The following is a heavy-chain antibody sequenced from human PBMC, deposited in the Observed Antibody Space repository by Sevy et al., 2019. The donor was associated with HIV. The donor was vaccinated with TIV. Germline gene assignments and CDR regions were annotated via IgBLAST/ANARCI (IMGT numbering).Heavy chain of an antibody. CDR1: GFTFSDHY. CDR2: IRNKADSYPT. D-gene: IGHD6-13*01. V-gene: IGHV3-72*01. J-gene: IGHJ4*02. Sequence: GGSLRLSCAASGFTFSDHYMEWVRQAPGKGLEWVGRIRNKADSYPTEYAASVKGRFTISRDDSKNSLYLLMNSLKTEDTAVYYCATHAGIAAAGRVFDYWGQGTLVTVSS. CDR3: ATHAGIAAAGRVFDY.